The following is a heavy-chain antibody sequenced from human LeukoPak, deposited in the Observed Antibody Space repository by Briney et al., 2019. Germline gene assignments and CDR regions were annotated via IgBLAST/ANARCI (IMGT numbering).Heavy chain of an antibody. CDR3: ARQAISGYDPPPFDS. D-gene: IGHD5-12*01. Sequence: SETLSLTCTVSGGSISSSTYYWGWIRQPPGKGLEWIGNLYYSGSTYYNAPLKSRVTISVDTSKNQFSLKLSSVTAADTAVYYCARQAISGYDPPPFDSWGQGTLVTVSS. V-gene: IGHV4-39*01. CDR1: GGSISSSTYY. CDR2: LYYSGST. J-gene: IGHJ4*02.